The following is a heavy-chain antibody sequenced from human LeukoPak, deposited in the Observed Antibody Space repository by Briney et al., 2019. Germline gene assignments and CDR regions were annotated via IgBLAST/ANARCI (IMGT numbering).Heavy chain of an antibody. Sequence: ASVKVSCKASGGTFSSYAISWVRQAPGQGLEWMGGIIPIFGTANYAQKFQGRVTITADKSTSTAYMELSSLRSEDTAVYYCARVEYSSSWYSFGFDPWGQGTLVTVSS. CDR1: GGTFSSYA. CDR3: ARVEYSSSWYSFGFDP. CDR2: IIPIFGTA. D-gene: IGHD6-13*01. V-gene: IGHV1-69*06. J-gene: IGHJ5*02.